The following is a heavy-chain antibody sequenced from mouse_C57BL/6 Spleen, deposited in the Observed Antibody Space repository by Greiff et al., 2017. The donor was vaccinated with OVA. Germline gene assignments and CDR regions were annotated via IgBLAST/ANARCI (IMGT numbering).Heavy chain of an antibody. V-gene: IGHV1-80*01. CDR1: GYAFSSYW. CDR2: IYPGDGDT. Sequence: QVHVKQSGAELVKPGASVKISCKASGYAFSSYWMNWVKQRPGKGLEWIGQIYPGDGDTNYNGKFKGKATLTADKSSSTAYMQLSSLTSEDSAVYFCARAPYYGSSPGYFDVWGTGTTVTVSS. J-gene: IGHJ1*03. CDR3: ARAPYYGSSPGYFDV. D-gene: IGHD1-1*01.